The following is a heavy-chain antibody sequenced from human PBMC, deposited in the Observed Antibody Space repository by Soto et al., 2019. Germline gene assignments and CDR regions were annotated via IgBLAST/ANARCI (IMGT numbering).Heavy chain of an antibody. V-gene: IGHV1-46*01. CDR2: INPSGGST. CDR3: ARDRVHTTTSPYYYYGMDV. J-gene: IGHJ6*02. CDR1: GYTFTSYY. D-gene: IGHD5-18*01. Sequence: QVQLVQSGAEVKKPGASVKVSCKASGYTFTSYYMHWVRQAPGQGLEWMGIINPSGGSTSYAQKFQGRVTMTRDTSTSTVYMELSSLRSEDTAVYYCARDRVHTTTSPYYYYGMDVCGHGTTVTVSS.